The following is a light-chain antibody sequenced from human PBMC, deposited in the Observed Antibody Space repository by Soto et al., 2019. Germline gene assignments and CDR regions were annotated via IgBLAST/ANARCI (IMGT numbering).Light chain of an antibody. CDR2: GAS. CDR1: EIVRTRYIAWSREKPGSY. V-gene: IGKV3-20*01. CDR3: QQYGSSPRT. J-gene: IGKJ1*01. Sequence: EVVLTQSPGTLSLSPGERATLSCRASEIVRTRYIAWSREKPGSYLAWYQQKPGQAPRLLIYGASSRATGIPDRFSGSGSGTDFTLTISRLEPEDFAVYYCQQYGSSPRTFGQGTKVEIK.